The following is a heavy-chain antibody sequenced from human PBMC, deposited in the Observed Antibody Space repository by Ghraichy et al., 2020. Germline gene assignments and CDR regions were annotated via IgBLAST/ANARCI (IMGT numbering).Heavy chain of an antibody. CDR2: ISSSGSTI. CDR3: AREYGPTIDAERIGVTIFPDAFDI. J-gene: IGHJ3*02. V-gene: IGHV3-48*03. Sequence: LSLTCAASGFTFSSYEMNWVRQAPGKGLEWVSYISSSGSTIYYADSVKGRFTISRDNAKNSLYLQMNSLRAEDTAVYYCAREYGPTIDAERIGVTIFPDAFDIWGQGTMVTVSS. CDR1: GFTFSSYE. D-gene: IGHD3-10*02.